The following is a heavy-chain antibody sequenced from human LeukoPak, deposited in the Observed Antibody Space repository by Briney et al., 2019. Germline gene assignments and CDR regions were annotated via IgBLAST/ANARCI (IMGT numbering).Heavy chain of an antibody. J-gene: IGHJ4*02. CDR1: GFTFSSYG. Sequence: GGSLRLSCAASGFTFSSYGMHWVRQAPGKGLEWVAVIWYDGSNKYYADSVKGRFTISRDNSKNTLYLQMNSLRAEDTAVYYCVRGATGNYYVLDYWGQGTLVTVSS. D-gene: IGHD1-26*01. V-gene: IGHV3-33*01. CDR3: VRGATGNYYVLDY. CDR2: IWYDGSNK.